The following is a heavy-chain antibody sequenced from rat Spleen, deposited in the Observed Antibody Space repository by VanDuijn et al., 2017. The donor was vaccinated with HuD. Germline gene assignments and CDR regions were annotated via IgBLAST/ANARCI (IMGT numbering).Heavy chain of an antibody. D-gene: IGHD1-3*01. CDR3: AKSLKGATVAPY. CDR2: ISYDGSST. CDR1: GFTFSDYA. Sequence: EVQLVESGGGLVQPGRSLKLSCAASGFTFSDYAMNWIRQAPTKGLEWVATISYDGSSTYYRDSVKGRFTISRDNAENTVYLQMNSLRSEDTATYYCAKSLKGATVAPYWGQGVMVTVSS. J-gene: IGHJ2*01. V-gene: IGHV5-29*01.